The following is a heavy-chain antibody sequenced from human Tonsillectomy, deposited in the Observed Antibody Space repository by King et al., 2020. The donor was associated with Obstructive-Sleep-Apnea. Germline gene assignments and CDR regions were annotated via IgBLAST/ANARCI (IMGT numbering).Heavy chain of an antibody. CDR2: INWNSGSI. CDR3: AKERAVAVTSYYYYGMDV. J-gene: IGHJ6*02. Sequence: VQLVESGGGLVQPGRSLRLSCAASGFTFDDYAMHWVRQAPGKGLEWVSGINWNSGSIGYADSVKGRFTISRDNAKNSLYLQMNSLRAEDTALYYCAKERAVAVTSYYYYGMDVWGQGTTVTVSS. V-gene: IGHV3-9*01. D-gene: IGHD4-17*01. CDR1: GFTFDDYA.